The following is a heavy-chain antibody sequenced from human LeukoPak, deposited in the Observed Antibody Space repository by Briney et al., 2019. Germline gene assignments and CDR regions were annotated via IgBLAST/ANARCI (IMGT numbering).Heavy chain of an antibody. J-gene: IGHJ4*02. CDR3: AKDNYGGIFAS. V-gene: IGHV3-23*01. Sequence: GGSLRLSCAASGFTFSSYAMSWVRQAPGKGLEWVSAISGSGGSTYYADFVKGRFTISRDNSKNTLYLQMSSLRPEDTALYFCAKDNYGGIFASWGQGTLVTVSS. CDR2: ISGSGGST. D-gene: IGHD4-17*01. CDR1: GFTFSSYA.